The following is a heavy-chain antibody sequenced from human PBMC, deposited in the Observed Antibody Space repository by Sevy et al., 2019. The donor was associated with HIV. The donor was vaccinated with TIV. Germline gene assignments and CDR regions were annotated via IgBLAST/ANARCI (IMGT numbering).Heavy chain of an antibody. CDR3: ARDRIIRGSLI. CDR1: GGSISSSTYY. D-gene: IGHD3-10*01. J-gene: IGHJ4*02. V-gene: IGHV4-39*02. Sequence: SESLSLTCTVSGGSISSSTYYWGWIRQPPGKGREWIGRIYYSGSTYYNPSLKSLVTISVDTSKSQFSLNLSSVTAADTAVYYCARDRIIRGSLIWGQGTLVTVSS. CDR2: IYYSGST.